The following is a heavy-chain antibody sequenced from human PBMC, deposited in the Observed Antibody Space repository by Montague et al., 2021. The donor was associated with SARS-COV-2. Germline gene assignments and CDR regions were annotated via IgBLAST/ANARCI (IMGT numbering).Heavy chain of an antibody. J-gene: IGHJ6*03. CDR3: ARHSGDYTIFGVVMYYMDV. CDR2: IYYSGST. Sequence: SETLSLTCTVSGGSISSSSHYWGWIRQPPGKGLEWIGSIYYSGSTYYNPSLKSRVTISVDTSKNQFSLKLSSVTAADSAVFYCARHSGDYTIFGVVMYYMDVWGKGTTVTVCS. CDR1: GGSISSSSHY. V-gene: IGHV4-39*01. D-gene: IGHD3-3*01.